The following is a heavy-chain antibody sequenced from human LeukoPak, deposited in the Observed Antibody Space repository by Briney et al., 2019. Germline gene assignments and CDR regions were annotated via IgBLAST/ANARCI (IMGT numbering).Heavy chain of an antibody. D-gene: IGHD3-3*01. CDR2: IYHSGST. V-gene: IGHV4-30-2*01. CDR3: ARANDFWSGYYYAFDI. J-gene: IGHJ3*02. Sequence: SQTLSLTCAVSGGSISSGGYSWSWIRQPPGKGLEWIGYIYHSGSTYYNPSLKSRVTISVDRSKNQFSLKLSSVTAADTAVHYCARANDFWSGYYYAFDIWGQGTMVTVSS. CDR1: GGSISSGGYS.